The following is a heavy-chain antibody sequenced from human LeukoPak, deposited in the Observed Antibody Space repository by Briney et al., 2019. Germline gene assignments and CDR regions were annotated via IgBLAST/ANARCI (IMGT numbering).Heavy chain of an antibody. D-gene: IGHD6-6*01. J-gene: IGHJ1*01. Sequence: ASVNVSCKASGYTFTGCYMHWVRQAPGQGLEGMGRINPNSSGTNDAQKFQGRVTMSRDPSMSTAYMALTRRRSDDTAVYYCPAGGSSSSSDEFFQHWGQGTLVTVSS. V-gene: IGHV1-2*06. CDR2: INPNSSGT. CDR1: GYTFTGCY. CDR3: PAGGSSSSSDEFFQH.